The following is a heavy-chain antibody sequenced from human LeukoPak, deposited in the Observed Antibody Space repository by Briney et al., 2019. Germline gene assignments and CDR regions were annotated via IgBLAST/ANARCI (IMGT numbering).Heavy chain of an antibody. V-gene: IGHV1-18*01. J-gene: IGHJ4*02. CDR1: GYTFTNYG. CDR2: ISGYNGHT. Sequence: ASVKVSCKASGYTFTNYGISWVRQAPGQGLEWMGWISGYNGHTNYAQKFQGRVTMTTDTSATTVYMELSSLRYEDTAVYYCATDYTDYSLDYWGQGTLVTVSS. D-gene: IGHD4-11*01. CDR3: ATDYTDYSLDY.